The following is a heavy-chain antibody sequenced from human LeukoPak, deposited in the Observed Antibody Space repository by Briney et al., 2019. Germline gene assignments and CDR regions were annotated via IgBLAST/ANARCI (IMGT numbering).Heavy chain of an antibody. CDR2: INHRGST. V-gene: IGHV4-34*01. Sequence: PSETLSLTCAVYGGSFSGYYWSWIRQPPGKGLEWIGEINHRGSTNYNPSLKSRVTISVDTSKNQFSLKLSSVTAADTAVYYCARGGKTRRFDYWGQGTLVTVSS. CDR3: ARGGKTRRFDY. CDR1: GGSFSGYY. J-gene: IGHJ4*02.